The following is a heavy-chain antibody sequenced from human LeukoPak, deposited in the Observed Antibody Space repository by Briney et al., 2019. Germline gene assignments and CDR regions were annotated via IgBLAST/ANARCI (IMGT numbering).Heavy chain of an antibody. J-gene: IGHJ6*02. CDR3: ARRCTNGVCYRYGMDV. D-gene: IGHD2-8*01. CDR1: GYTFTSYA. CDR2: INAGNGNT. Sequence: ASVKVSCKASGYTFTSYAMHWVRQAPGQRLEWMRWINAGNGNTKYSQKFQGRVTITRDTSASTAYMELSSLRSEDTAVYYCARRCTNGVCYRYGMDVWGQGTTVTVSS. V-gene: IGHV1-3*01.